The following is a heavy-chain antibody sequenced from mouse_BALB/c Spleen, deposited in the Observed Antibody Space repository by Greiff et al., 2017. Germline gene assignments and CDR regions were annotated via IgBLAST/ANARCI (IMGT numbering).Heavy chain of an antibody. CDR1: GYTFTSYW. D-gene: IGHD4-1*01. CDR3: AIWDGPYFDY. J-gene: IGHJ2*01. CDR2: IYPGDGDT. Sequence: VKLQESGAELARPGASVKLSCKASGYTFTSYWMQWVKQRPGQGLEWIGAIYPGDGDTRYTQKFKGKATLTADKSSSTAYMQLSSLASEDSAVYYCAIWDGPYFDYWGQGTTLTVSS. V-gene: IGHV1-87*01.